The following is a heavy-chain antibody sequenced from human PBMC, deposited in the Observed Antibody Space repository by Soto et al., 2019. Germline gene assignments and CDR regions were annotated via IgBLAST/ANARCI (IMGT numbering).Heavy chain of an antibody. J-gene: IGHJ6*02. CDR1: GFTFSSYA. Sequence: GGSLRLSCAASGFTFSSYAMHWVRQAPGKGLEWVAVISYDGSNKYYADSVKGRFTISRDNSKNALYLQMNSLRAEDTAVYYCARDRGYYYYGMDVWGQGTTVTVSS. D-gene: IGHD3-10*01. CDR2: ISYDGSNK. CDR3: ARDRGYYYYGMDV. V-gene: IGHV3-30-3*01.